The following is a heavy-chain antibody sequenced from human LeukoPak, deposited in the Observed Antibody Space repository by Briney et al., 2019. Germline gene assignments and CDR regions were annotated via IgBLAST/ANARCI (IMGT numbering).Heavy chain of an antibody. CDR3: AREYCSGGSCYSFDY. CDR1: GGTFSSYA. V-gene: IGHV1-8*02. CDR2: MNPNSGNT. J-gene: IGHJ4*02. Sequence: GASVKVSCKASGGTFSSYAISWVRQAPGQGLEWMGWMNPNSGNTGYAQKFQGRVTMTRNTSISTAYMELSSLRSEDTAVYYCAREYCSGGSCYSFDYWGQGTLVTVSS. D-gene: IGHD2-15*01.